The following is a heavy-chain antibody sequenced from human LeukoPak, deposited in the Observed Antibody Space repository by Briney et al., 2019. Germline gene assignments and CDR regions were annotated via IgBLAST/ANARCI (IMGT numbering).Heavy chain of an antibody. CDR2: INSDGSST. CDR3: ARVRPWELPDY. CDR1: GFTFSSYW. Sequence: GSLRLSCAASGFTFSSYWMHWVRQAPGKGLVWVSRINSDGSSTSYADSVKGRFTISRDNAKNTLYLQMNSLRAEDTAVYYCARVRPWELPDYWGQGTLVTVSS. D-gene: IGHD1-26*01. J-gene: IGHJ4*02. V-gene: IGHV3-74*01.